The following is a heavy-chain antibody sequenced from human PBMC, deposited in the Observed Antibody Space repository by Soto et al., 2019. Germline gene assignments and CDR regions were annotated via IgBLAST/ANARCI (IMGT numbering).Heavy chain of an antibody. J-gene: IGHJ6*02. CDR1: GFTFSSYA. D-gene: IGHD6-13*01. Sequence: QVQLVESGGGVVQPGRSLRLSCAASGFTFSSYAMHCVRQAPGKGLEWVAVISYDGSNKCYADSVKGRFTISRDNSKNSLYLQMNSLSAEGTAVYYCARDLVYSRCDSGGLDVWGQGTTVTVSS. CDR3: ARDLVYSRCDSGGLDV. CDR2: ISYDGSNK. V-gene: IGHV3-30-3*01.